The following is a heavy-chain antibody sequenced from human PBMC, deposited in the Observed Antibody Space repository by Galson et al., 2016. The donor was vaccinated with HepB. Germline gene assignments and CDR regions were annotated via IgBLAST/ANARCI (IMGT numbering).Heavy chain of an antibody. J-gene: IGHJ5*02. CDR1: GFTFSSYS. Sequence: SLRLSCAASGFTFSSYSMSWVRQAPGKGLEWVSVIYSGGSTYYADSVKGRFTISRDNSKNTLYLQMNSLRAEDTAVYYCARVFGYCSSTSCSNWFDPWGQGTLVTVSS. D-gene: IGHD2-2*03. CDR3: ARVFGYCSSTSCSNWFDP. V-gene: IGHV3-66*01. CDR2: IYSGGST.